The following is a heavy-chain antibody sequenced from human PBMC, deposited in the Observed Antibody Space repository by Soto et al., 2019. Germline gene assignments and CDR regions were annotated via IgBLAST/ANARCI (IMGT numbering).Heavy chain of an antibody. CDR2: IYYSGST. CDR3: ARHRSDFWFDP. CDR1: GGSISSSSYL. Sequence: PSETLSLTCTVSGGSISSSSYLWGWIRQPPGKGLEWIGSIYYSGSTYYNPSLKSRVTVSVDTSKNQFSLKLSSVTAADTAVYYCARHRSDFWFDPWGQGTLVTVSS. D-gene: IGHD2-15*01. V-gene: IGHV4-39*01. J-gene: IGHJ5*02.